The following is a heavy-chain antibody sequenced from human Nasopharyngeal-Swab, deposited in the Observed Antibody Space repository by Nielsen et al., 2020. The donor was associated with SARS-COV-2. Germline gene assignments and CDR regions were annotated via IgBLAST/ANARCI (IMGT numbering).Heavy chain of an antibody. D-gene: IGHD3-3*01. Sequence: SQTLSLPCAISWDRVPSHSAGWNWLRQSPSRGLEWLGRTLYRSKWYNDYAESVKSRIAVNPDTSKNQFSLQLNSVIPEDTAVYYCARGRDFSFDSWGQGTLVTASS. CDR3: ARGRDFSFDS. J-gene: IGHJ4*02. V-gene: IGHV6-1*01. CDR1: WDRVPSHSAG. CDR2: TLYRSKWYN.